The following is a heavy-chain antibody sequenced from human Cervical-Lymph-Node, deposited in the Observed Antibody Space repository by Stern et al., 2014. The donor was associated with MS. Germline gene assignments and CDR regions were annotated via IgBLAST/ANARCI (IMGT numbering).Heavy chain of an antibody. CDR2: ISSSGSTI. Sequence: VQLVESGGGLVKPGGSLRLSCAASGFTFSDYYMSWIRQAPGKGLEWVYYISSSGSTIYYADSVKGRFTISRDNAKNSLYLQMNSLRAEDTAVYYCARDCKLRYFDWLSPYFDYWGQGTLVTVSS. D-gene: IGHD3-9*01. J-gene: IGHJ4*02. V-gene: IGHV3-11*01. CDR3: ARDCKLRYFDWLSPYFDY. CDR1: GFTFSDYY.